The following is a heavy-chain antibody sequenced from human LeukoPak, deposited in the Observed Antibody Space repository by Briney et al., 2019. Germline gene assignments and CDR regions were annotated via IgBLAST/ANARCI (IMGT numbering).Heavy chain of an antibody. Sequence: GGSLRLSCSVSGFPFSTYWMPWVRQAPGKGLVWVSRINSAGRTISYANSVKGRFTISRDNAKNMLYLQMNSLRVEDTAVYYCASQIEGAGYWGQGTLVTVSP. V-gene: IGHV3-74*01. J-gene: IGHJ4*02. D-gene: IGHD1-26*01. CDR3: ASQIEGAGY. CDR1: GFPFSTYW. CDR2: INSAGRTI.